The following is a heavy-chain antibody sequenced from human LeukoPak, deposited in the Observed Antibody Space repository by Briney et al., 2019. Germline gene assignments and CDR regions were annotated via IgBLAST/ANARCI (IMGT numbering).Heavy chain of an antibody. CDR1: GFTVNSNY. CDR3: AREVKKGIAAAGSRDY. V-gene: IGHV3-53*01. Sequence: SGDSLRLSCAASGFTVNSNYMSWVRQAPGKGLEGVSIIYSSGTTYYAHSVKGRFTISRDNSKNTLYLQMNSLSAEDTAVYYCAREVKKGIAAAGSRDYWGQGTLVTVSS. J-gene: IGHJ4*02. CDR2: IYSSGTT. D-gene: IGHD6-13*01.